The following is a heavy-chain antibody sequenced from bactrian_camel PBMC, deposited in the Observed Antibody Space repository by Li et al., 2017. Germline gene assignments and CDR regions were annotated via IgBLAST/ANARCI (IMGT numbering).Heavy chain of an antibody. Sequence: HVQLVESGGGLDQPGGSLRLPCAASGLTLSGYWMYWVRQAPGKGLEWISGIDRSGSSTDYADSVKGRFTMFRDNDKNTLYLQMNALKTEDTAVYYCAPDPRGSAYWGQGTQVTVS. CDR1: GLTLSGYW. CDR2: IDRSGSST. D-gene: IGHD3*01. CDR3: APDPRGSAY. V-gene: IGHV3S1*01. J-gene: IGHJ4*01.